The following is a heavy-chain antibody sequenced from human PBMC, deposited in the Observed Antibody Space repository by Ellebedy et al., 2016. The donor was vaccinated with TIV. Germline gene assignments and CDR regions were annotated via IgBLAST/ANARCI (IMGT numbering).Heavy chain of an antibody. D-gene: IGHD3-22*01. CDR3: ARSYYDSSGYLDY. V-gene: IGHV5-51*01. Sequence: PGGSLRLSCKGSGYSFTSYWIGWVRQMPGKGLEWMGIIYPGDSDTRYSPSFQGQVTISADKSISTAYLQWSSLKASDTAMYYCARSYYDSSGYLDYWGQGTLVTVSS. J-gene: IGHJ4*02. CDR1: GYSFTSYW. CDR2: IYPGDSDT.